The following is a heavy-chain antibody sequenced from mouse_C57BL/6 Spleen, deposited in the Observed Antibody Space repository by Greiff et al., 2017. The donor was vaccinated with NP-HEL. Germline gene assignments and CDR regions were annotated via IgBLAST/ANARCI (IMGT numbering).Heavy chain of an antibody. CDR2: ISDGGSYT. D-gene: IGHD1-1*01. V-gene: IGHV5-4*01. Sequence: EVHLVESGGGLVKPGGSLKLSCAASGFTFSSYAMSWVRQTPEKRLEWVATISDGGSYTYYPDNVKGRFTISRDNAKNNLYLQMSHLKSEDTAMYYCARDIYYGSSLYYFDYWGQGTTLTVSS. J-gene: IGHJ2*01. CDR1: GFTFSSYA. CDR3: ARDIYYGSSLYYFDY.